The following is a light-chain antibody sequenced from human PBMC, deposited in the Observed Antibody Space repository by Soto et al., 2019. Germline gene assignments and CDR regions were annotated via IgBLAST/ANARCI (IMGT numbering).Light chain of an antibody. CDR2: EVS. CDR3: SSYSSSSTLV. V-gene: IGLV2-14*01. CDR1: SSDVGGYNY. J-gene: IGLJ1*01. Sequence: QSALTQPASVSGSPGQSITIACTGTSSDVGGYNYVSWFQQHPGKAPKLMISEVSNRPSGVSNRFSASKSGNTASLTISGLQSEDEATYYCSSYSSSSTLVFGTGTKATVL.